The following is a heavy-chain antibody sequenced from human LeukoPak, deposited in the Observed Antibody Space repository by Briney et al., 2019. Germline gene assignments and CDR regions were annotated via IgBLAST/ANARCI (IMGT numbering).Heavy chain of an antibody. CDR3: ARGSWCWGDILTGYPGGSWFDP. CDR2: INHSRRT. D-gene: IGHD3-9*01. J-gene: IGHJ5*02. Sequence: SETLCLTCAASGGSFSDYYWSWIRQPPGKGLEWIADINHSRRTNYNPSLKSRVTISVDTSKIQFALKMSSVTAADTAVYYCARGSWCWGDILTGYPGGSWFDPWGQGTLVTVSS. V-gene: IGHV4-34*01. CDR1: GGSFSDYY.